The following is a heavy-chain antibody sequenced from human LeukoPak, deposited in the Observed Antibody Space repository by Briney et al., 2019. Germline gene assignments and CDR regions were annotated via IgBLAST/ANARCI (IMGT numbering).Heavy chain of an antibody. J-gene: IGHJ6*02. V-gene: IGHV1-46*01. CDR2: INPSGGST. Sequence: ASVKVSCKASGYTFTSYYMHWVRQAPGQGLEWMGIINPSGGSTSYAQKFQGRVTTTRDTSTSTVYMELSSLRSDDTAVYYCARDMDSSRPTGYYYGMDVWGQGTTVTVSS. CDR1: GYTFTSYY. CDR3: ARDMDSSRPTGYYYGMDV. D-gene: IGHD6-13*01.